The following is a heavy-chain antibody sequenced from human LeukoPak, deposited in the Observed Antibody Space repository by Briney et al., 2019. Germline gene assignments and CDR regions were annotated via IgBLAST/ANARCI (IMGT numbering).Heavy chain of an antibody. Sequence: GGSLRLSCAASGFTFSDYHMSWIRQAPGKGLEWVSYISSSSTYTNYADSVKGRFTISRDNAKNSLYLQMTSLRVEDTAVYYCARRFGYWGQGTLVTVSS. CDR3: ARRFGY. CDR1: GFTFSDYH. J-gene: IGHJ4*02. D-gene: IGHD3-10*01. V-gene: IGHV3-11*06. CDR2: ISSSSTYT.